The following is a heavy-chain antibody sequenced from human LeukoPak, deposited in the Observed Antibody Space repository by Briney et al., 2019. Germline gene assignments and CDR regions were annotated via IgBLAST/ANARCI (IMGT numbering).Heavy chain of an antibody. CDR2: ISSSGSTI. V-gene: IGHV3-48*04. Sequence: PGGSLRLSCAASGFTFSSYGMNWVRQAPGKGLEWVSYISSSGSTIYYADSVKGRFTISRDNAKNSLYLQMNSLRAEDTAVYYCARDALAALDYWGQGTLVTVSS. J-gene: IGHJ4*02. CDR3: ARDALAALDY. CDR1: GFTFSSYG. D-gene: IGHD6-6*01.